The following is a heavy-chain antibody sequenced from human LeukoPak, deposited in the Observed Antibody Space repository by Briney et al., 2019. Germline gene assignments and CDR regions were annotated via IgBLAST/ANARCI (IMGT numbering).Heavy chain of an antibody. CDR2: IGGSSTSI. CDR1: GFTFSTYS. V-gene: IGHV3-21*01. CDR3: AREEGKQQMEAFDY. J-gene: IGHJ4*02. Sequence: GGSLRLSCAASGFTFSTYSMNWVRQAPGKGLEWVSSIGGSSTSIYYAGSVKGRFTISRDNAKNSLYLQMNGLRAGDTAVYYCAREEGKQQMEAFDYWGQGTLVTVSS. D-gene: IGHD6-13*01.